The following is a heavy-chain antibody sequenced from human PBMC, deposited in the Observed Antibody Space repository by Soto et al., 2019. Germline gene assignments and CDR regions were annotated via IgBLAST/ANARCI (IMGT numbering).Heavy chain of an antibody. J-gene: IGHJ4*02. V-gene: IGHV4-59*01. CDR2: IYYSGST. D-gene: IGHD3-22*01. CDR3: AREPDYYDSSGQALPS. Sequence: QVQLQESGPGLVKPSETLSLTCTVSGGSISSYYWSWIRQPPGKGLEWIGYIYYSGSTNYNPSLKSRVTISVDTYKNQFSLKLSSVTAADTAVYYCAREPDYYDSSGQALPSWGQGTLVTVSS. CDR1: GGSISSYY.